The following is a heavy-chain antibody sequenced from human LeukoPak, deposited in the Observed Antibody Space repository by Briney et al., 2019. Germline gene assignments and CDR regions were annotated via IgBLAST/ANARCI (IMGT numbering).Heavy chain of an antibody. CDR1: GSTFSSYA. J-gene: IGHJ4*02. CDR3: AKDRGFITNFYFDY. D-gene: IGHD3-22*01. Sequence: GGSLRLSCAASGSTFSSYAMSWVRQAPGKGLEWVSAISGSGGSTYYADSVKGRFTISRDNSKNTLYLQMNSLRADDTAVYYCAKDRGFITNFYFDYWGQGTLVTVSS. CDR2: ISGSGGST. V-gene: IGHV3-23*01.